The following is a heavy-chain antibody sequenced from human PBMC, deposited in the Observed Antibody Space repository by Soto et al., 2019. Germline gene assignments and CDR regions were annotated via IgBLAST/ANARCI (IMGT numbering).Heavy chain of an antibody. CDR3: ARADRTLVTSYSLDV. Sequence: SETLSLTCAVYGGSFSGYYWTWIRQPPGKGLEWIGEINHSGAINFNPSLKSRLTISLDTSKKHFSLKLSSVTDADTAAYYCARADRTLVTSYSLDVWGQGTTVTVSS. D-gene: IGHD2-21*02. V-gene: IGHV4-34*01. J-gene: IGHJ6*02. CDR1: GGSFSGYY. CDR2: INHSGAI.